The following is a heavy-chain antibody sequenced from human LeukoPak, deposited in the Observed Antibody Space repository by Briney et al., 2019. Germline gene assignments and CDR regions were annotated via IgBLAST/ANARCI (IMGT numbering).Heavy chain of an antibody. CDR2: ISATGAST. CDR1: GFMFSNYG. D-gene: IGHD3-16*01. Sequence: PGGSLRLSCAASGFMFSNYGMSWVRQAPGKGLEWVSIISATGASTYYAGSVKGRFTISRDNPKNTLFLQMDNLTVEDTAVYYCAKRAGGSDRAFDYWGQGTLVTVSS. CDR3: AKRAGGSDRAFDY. J-gene: IGHJ4*02. V-gene: IGHV3-23*01.